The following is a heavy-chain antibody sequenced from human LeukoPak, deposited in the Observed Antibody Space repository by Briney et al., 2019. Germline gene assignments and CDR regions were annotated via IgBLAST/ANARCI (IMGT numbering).Heavy chain of an antibody. D-gene: IGHD6-13*01. J-gene: IGHJ4*02. CDR1: GFTFSSYW. CDR2: IKQDGSEK. Sequence: PGGSLRLSCADSGFTFSSYWMSWVRQAPGKGLEWVANIKQDGSEKYYVDSVKGRFTISRDNAKNSLYLQMNSLRAEDTAVYYCARTGVSSSWYGDYWGQGTLVTVSS. CDR3: ARTGVSSSWYGDY. V-gene: IGHV3-7*01.